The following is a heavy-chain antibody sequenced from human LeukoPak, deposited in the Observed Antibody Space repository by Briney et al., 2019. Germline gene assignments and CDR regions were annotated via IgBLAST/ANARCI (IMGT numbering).Heavy chain of an antibody. J-gene: IGHJ4*02. Sequence: PGGSLRFSCAASGFTVSSNYMSWVRQAPGKGLEWVSVIYSGGSTYYADSVKGRFTISRHNSKNTLYLQMNSLRAEDTAVYYCARVAAAGLYYFDYWGQGTLVTVSS. V-gene: IGHV3-53*04. CDR1: GFTVSSNY. CDR2: IYSGGST. D-gene: IGHD6-13*01. CDR3: ARVAAAGLYYFDY.